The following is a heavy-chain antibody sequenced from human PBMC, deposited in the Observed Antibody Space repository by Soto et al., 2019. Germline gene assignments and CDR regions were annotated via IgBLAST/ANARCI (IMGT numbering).Heavy chain of an antibody. J-gene: IGHJ4*02. CDR2: IWYDGSNK. CDR1: GFTFSSYG. CDR3: ASGVVVTAYFDY. V-gene: IGHV3-33*01. Sequence: QVQLVESGGGVVQPGRSLRLSCAASGFTFSSYGMHWVRQAPGKGLEWVAVIWYDGSNKYYADSVKGRFTISRDNSKNTLYLHMNSLRAEDTAVYYCASGVVVTAYFDYWGQGTLVTVSS. D-gene: IGHD2-21*02.